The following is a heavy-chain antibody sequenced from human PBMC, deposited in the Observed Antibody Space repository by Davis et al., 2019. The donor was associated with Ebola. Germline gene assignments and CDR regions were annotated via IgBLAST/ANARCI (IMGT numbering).Heavy chain of an antibody. CDR3: ARSYSSGWYGWWDAFDI. J-gene: IGHJ3*02. Sequence: PGGSLRLSCAASGFTFSSYAMTWVRQAPGKGLEWVSVISDTGGTTYYADSVKGRFTISRDNSKSTLYLQMNSLRAEDTAVYYCARSYSSGWYGWWDAFDIWGQGTMVTVSS. V-gene: IGHV3-23*01. CDR2: ISDTGGTT. D-gene: IGHD6-19*01. CDR1: GFTFSSYA.